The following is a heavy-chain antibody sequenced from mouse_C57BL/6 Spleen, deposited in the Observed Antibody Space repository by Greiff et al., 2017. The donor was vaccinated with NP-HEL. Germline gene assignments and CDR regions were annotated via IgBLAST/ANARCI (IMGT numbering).Heavy chain of an antibody. Sequence: EVQLQQSGPELVKPGASVKMSCKASGYTFTDYNMHWVKQSHGKSLEWIGYINPNNGGTSYNQKFKGKATLTVNKSSSTAYMELRSLTSEDSAVYYCASSYGYDGWDAMDYWGQGTSVTVSS. CDR2: INPNNGGT. D-gene: IGHD2-2*01. CDR1: GYTFTDYN. J-gene: IGHJ4*01. V-gene: IGHV1-22*01. CDR3: ASSYGYDGWDAMDY.